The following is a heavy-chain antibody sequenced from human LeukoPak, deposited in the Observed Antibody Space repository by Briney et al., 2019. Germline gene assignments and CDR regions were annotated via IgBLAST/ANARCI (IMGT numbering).Heavy chain of an antibody. D-gene: IGHD6-19*01. CDR1: GFPFSRYW. CDR3: ARTGGSSGWYSPALLKYYFDY. V-gene: IGHV3-7*01. J-gene: IGHJ4*02. CDR2: IKQDGNGK. Sequence: PGGSLRLSCAASGFPFSRYWMSWVRQAPGKGLEWVANIKQDGNGKYYVDSVKGRFTISRDNAKNSLYLQMNSLRAEDTAVYYCARTGGSSGWYSPALLKYYFDYWGQGTLVTVSS.